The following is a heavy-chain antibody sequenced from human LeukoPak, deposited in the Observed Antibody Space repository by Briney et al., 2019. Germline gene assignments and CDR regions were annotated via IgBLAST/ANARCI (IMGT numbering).Heavy chain of an antibody. J-gene: IGHJ4*02. Sequence: PGGSLTLSCAASGFIFSSFAMHWVRQAPGKGLEWVALIWYDGSSKSYIDSVRGRFTVSRDNSRNTLYLQMSSLRAEDTAVYYCARAPGYYSNPFFDYWGQGTLVTVSS. CDR1: GFIFSSFA. D-gene: IGHD4-11*01. CDR2: IWYDGSSK. CDR3: ARAPGYYSNPFFDY. V-gene: IGHV3-33*01.